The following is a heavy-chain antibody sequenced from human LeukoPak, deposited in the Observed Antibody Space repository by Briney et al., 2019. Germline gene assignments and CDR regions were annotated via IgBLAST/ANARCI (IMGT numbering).Heavy chain of an antibody. D-gene: IGHD1-26*01. Sequence: GGSLRLSCAASGFTFSSCAMSGVRQAPGKGLEWVSTISGGGGGTYYADSVKGRFTVSRDNSKNTLYLQMDSLRAEDTAVYYCAKDLAGSGSYSFDYWGQGTLVTVSS. CDR3: AKDLAGSGSYSFDY. J-gene: IGHJ4*02. V-gene: IGHV3-23*01. CDR1: GFTFSSCA. CDR2: ISGGGGGT.